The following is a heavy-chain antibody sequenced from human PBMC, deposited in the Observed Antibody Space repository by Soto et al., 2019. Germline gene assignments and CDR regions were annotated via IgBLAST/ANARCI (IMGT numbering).Heavy chain of an antibody. J-gene: IGHJ6*02. CDR2: ISVYNGDT. Sequence: QVQLVQSGGEVKKPGASVKVSCKASGYTFNSYGITWVRQAPGQGLEWMGWISVYNGDTNYAQNLQGRVTMTTDTSTSTAYMGLRSLRSDDTAVYYGARERRSGVYGMDVWGQGTTVTVSS. D-gene: IGHD3-10*01. V-gene: IGHV1-18*01. CDR1: GYTFNSYG. CDR3: ARERRSGVYGMDV.